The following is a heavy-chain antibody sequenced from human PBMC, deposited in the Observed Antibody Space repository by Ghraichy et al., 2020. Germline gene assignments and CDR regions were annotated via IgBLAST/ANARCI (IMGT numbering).Heavy chain of an antibody. CDR2: INWNSENI. CDR1: GFTFDDYA. D-gene: IGHD3-3*01. CDR3: ARDISVFGVLNTFDS. Sequence: GGSLRLSCAASGFTFDDYAMHWIRQAPGKGPEWVSGINWNSENIGYADSVKDRFIVSRDNAKNFLYLQMNNLRPEDTAFYYCARDISVFGVLNTFDSWGLGTLVTVSS. V-gene: IGHV3-9*01. J-gene: IGHJ4*02.